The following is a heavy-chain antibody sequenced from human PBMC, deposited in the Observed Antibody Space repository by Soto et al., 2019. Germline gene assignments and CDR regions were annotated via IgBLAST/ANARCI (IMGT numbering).Heavy chain of an antibody. Sequence: PGESLKISCKGSGYNFAGYWIAWVRQMPGKGLELMGIIYPSDSDTRYRPSFQGQVTISADKSISTAYLQWSSLKASDTAMYYCARRDGGYSYGPNNWFDPWGQGTLVTVSS. J-gene: IGHJ5*02. CDR1: GYNFAGYW. D-gene: IGHD5-18*01. V-gene: IGHV5-51*01. CDR2: IYPSDSDT. CDR3: ARRDGGYSYGPNNWFDP.